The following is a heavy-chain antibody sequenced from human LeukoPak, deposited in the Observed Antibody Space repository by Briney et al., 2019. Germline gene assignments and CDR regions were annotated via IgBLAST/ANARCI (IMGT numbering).Heavy chain of an antibody. V-gene: IGHV1-8*01. J-gene: IGHJ4*02. D-gene: IGHD6-19*01. Sequence: GASVKVSCKVSGYTLTELSMHWVRQAPGQGLEWMGWMNPNSGNTGYAQKFQGRVTMTRNTSISTAYMELSSLRSEDTAVYYCARSSGWRLWGQGTLVTVSS. CDR1: GYTLTELS. CDR2: MNPNSGNT. CDR3: ARSSGWRL.